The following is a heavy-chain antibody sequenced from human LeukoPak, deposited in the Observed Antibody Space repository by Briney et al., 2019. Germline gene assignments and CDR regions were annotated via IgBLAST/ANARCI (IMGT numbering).Heavy chain of an antibody. J-gene: IGHJ5*02. CDR1: GYTFTSYG. CDR3: ARVRYSSGYPNWFDP. CDR2: ISGYNGNT. D-gene: IGHD3-22*01. Sequence: GASVKVSCKASGYTFTSYGISWVRQAPGQGLEWMGWISGYNGNTNYAQKLQGRVTMTTDPSMSTAYMELRSLRSDDTAVYYCARVRYSSGYPNWFDPWGQGTLVTVSS. V-gene: IGHV1-18*01.